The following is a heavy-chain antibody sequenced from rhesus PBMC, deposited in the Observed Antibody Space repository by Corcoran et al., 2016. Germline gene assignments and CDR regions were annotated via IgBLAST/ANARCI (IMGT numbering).Heavy chain of an antibody. CDR1: GYTFTDYY. CDR2: INPYNGNT. V-gene: IGHV1S2*01. D-gene: IGHD6-13*01. CDR3: ARDRGIAAGYAFDF. Sequence: QVQLVQSGAEVKKPGSSVKVSCKASGYTFTDYYMHWVRQAPRQGLEWMGWINPYNGNTKYAQKFQGRVTMTRDTSTSTADMELSSLRSEDTAVYYCARDRGIAAGYAFDFWGQGLRVTVSS. J-gene: IGHJ3*01.